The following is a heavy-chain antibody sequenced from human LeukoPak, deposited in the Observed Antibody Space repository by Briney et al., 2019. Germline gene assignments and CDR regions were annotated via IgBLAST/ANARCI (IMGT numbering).Heavy chain of an antibody. J-gene: IGHJ4*02. V-gene: IGHV4-34*01. CDR3: ASSKLTPLLWFGDLDFPLDY. CDR2: INHSGST. CDR1: GGSFSGYY. Sequence: SETLSLTCAVYGGSFSGYYWSWIRQPPGKVLEWIGEINHSGSTNYNPSLKSRVTISIDTSKNQFSLKLSSVTAADTAVYYCASSKLTPLLWFGDLDFPLDYWGQGTLVTVSS. D-gene: IGHD3-10*01.